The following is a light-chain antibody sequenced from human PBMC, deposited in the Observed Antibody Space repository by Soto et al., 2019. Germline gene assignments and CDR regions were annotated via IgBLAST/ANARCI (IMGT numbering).Light chain of an antibody. CDR3: QQRSNWPPLT. Sequence: EIVLTQSPATLSLSPGERATLSCRASQSVSSYLAGYQQKPGQAPRLLIYDASNSATGIPARFSGSGSGTDFTLTISSLEPEDFAVYYGQQRSNWPPLTFGGGTKVEIK. V-gene: IGKV3-11*01. J-gene: IGKJ4*01. CDR1: QSVSSY. CDR2: DAS.